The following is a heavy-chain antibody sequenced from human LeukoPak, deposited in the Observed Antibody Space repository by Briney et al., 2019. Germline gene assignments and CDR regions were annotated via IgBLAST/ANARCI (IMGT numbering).Heavy chain of an antibody. Sequence: GGSLRLSCAASGFTFSSYWMSWVRQAPGKGLEWVSSISSSSRYIYYADSVKGRFTISRDNAKNSLYLQMNSLRAEDTAVYYCARGYAGPVTYFQHWGQGTLVTVSS. CDR3: ARGYAGPVTYFQH. D-gene: IGHD2-2*01. J-gene: IGHJ1*01. CDR2: ISSSSRYI. CDR1: GFTFSSYW. V-gene: IGHV3-21*01.